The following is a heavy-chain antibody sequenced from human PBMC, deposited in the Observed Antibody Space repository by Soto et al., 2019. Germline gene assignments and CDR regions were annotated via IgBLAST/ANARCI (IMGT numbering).Heavy chain of an antibody. CDR1: GDVFRSYG. CDR2: IIPISGTT. V-gene: IGHV1-69*13. J-gene: IGHJ6*02. Sequence: ASVKVSCKASGDVFRSYGINWVRQAPGQGLEWMGGIIPISGTTNYAQKFRGRVAITADESPDTVYMELSRLRSEDTAVYFCARVRCFNGLCHTADYGMDVWGQGTTVTVSS. CDR3: ARVRCFNGLCHTADYGMDV. D-gene: IGHD2-8*01.